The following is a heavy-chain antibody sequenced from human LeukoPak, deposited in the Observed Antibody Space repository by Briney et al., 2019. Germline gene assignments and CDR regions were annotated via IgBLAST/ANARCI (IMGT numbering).Heavy chain of an antibody. CDR3: ARRYSSSLYGRSGWYFDL. D-gene: IGHD6-6*01. Sequence: GESLKISCKGSGYSFTSYWIGWVRQMPGKGLEWMGIIYPGDSDTRYSPSFQGQVTISADKSISTAYLQWSSLKASDTAMYYCARRYSSSLYGRSGWYFDLWGRGTLVTVSS. J-gene: IGHJ2*01. CDR2: IYPGDSDT. V-gene: IGHV5-51*01. CDR1: GYSFTSYW.